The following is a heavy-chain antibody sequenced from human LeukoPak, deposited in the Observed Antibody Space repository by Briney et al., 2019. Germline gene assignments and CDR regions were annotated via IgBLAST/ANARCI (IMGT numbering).Heavy chain of an antibody. V-gene: IGHV4-4*07. D-gene: IGHD6-13*01. CDR1: GGSVSSFY. J-gene: IGHJ3*02. CDR2: IYSSGST. Sequence: KSSETLSLTCTVSGGSVSSFYWSWIRQPAGRGLEWIGRIYSSGSTNYNPSLKSRISMSVDTSNNQFSLRLRSVAAADTAVYYCARQVAGNDAFDIWGQGTMVTVSS. CDR3: ARQVAGNDAFDI.